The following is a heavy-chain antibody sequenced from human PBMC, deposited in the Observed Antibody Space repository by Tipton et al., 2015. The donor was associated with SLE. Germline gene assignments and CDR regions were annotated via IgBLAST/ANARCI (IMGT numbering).Heavy chain of an antibody. CDR3: ARVEGGTPYYYDSAGFDS. V-gene: IGHV4-61*09. CDR1: GGSISSDGSY. D-gene: IGHD3-22*01. J-gene: IGHJ4*01. CDR2: IDHSGRP. Sequence: TLSLTCVVSGGSISSDGSYWSWVRQPAGKGLQWIGHIDHSGRPYYNPSLKSRVTISRDTSQNQFSLTLTSVTAADTAVYFCARVEGGTPYYYDSAGFDSWGHGTLVTVSS.